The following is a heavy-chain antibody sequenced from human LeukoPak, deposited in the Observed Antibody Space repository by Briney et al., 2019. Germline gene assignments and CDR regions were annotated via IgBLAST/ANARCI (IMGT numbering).Heavy chain of an antibody. V-gene: IGHV4-4*02. CDR3: ARAPAERITIFGVVQNYYYYYMDV. Sequence: PSGTLSLTCAVSGGSISSSNWWSWVRQPPGKGLEWIGEIYHSGSANYNPSLKSRVTISVDTSKNQFSLKLSSVTAADTAVYYCARAPAERITIFGVVQNYYYYYMDVWGKGTTVTVSS. CDR2: IYHSGSA. J-gene: IGHJ6*03. D-gene: IGHD3-3*01. CDR1: GGSISSSNW.